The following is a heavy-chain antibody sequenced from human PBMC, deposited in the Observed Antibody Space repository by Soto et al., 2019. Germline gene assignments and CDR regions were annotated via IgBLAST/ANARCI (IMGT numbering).Heavy chain of an antibody. CDR2: ISAYNGNT. J-gene: IGHJ4*02. CDR1: GYTFTSYG. D-gene: IGHD3-22*01. V-gene: IGHV1-18*01. Sequence: QVQLVQSGAEVKKPGASVKVSCKASGYTFTSYGISWVRQAPGQGLEWMGWISAYNGNTNYAQKLQGRVTMTTDTSTSTADMELRSLRSDDTAVYYCARAPPGYYDSSGYSYWGQGTLVTVSS. CDR3: ARAPPGYYDSSGYSY.